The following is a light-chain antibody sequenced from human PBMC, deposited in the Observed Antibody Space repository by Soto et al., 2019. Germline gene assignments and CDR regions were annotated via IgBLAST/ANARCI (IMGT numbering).Light chain of an antibody. CDR3: SAWEDSLGGDSV. Sequence: QSVLTQPPSASGTPGQRVTISCSGSSSNIGSNAVSWYQLLPGTAPKILIYIDSHRPSGVPDGFSGSTSCTSASLAINGLQPEEEDAYFCSAWEDSLGGDSVFGGGTKLTVL. V-gene: IGLV1-44*01. J-gene: IGLJ3*02. CDR2: IDS. CDR1: SSNIGSNA.